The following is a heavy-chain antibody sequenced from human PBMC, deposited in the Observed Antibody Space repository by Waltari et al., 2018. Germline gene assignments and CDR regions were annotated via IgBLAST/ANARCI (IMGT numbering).Heavy chain of an antibody. J-gene: IGHJ5*02. CDR2: IYHSGGT. CDR3: ARLDLYSDYNWFDP. CDR1: GYSINNGYY. V-gene: IGHV4-38-2*02. D-gene: IGHD5-12*01. Sequence: QVQLQESGPGLVKPSETLSLTCTVSGYSINNGYYWGWIRQPPGKGLEWIGTIYHSGGTKYNPSLKSRVTISVDTSKNQFSLKLTSVTAADAAVYYCARLDLYSDYNWFDPWGQGTLVTVSS.